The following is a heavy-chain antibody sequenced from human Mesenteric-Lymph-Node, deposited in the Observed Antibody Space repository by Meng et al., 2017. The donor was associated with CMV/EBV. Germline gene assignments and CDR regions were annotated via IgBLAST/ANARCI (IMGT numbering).Heavy chain of an antibody. D-gene: IGHD1-7*01. CDR1: GFTFDDYA. V-gene: IGHV3-53*01. J-gene: IGHJ6*02. CDR3: AKGNYGVVKYGMDV. Sequence: GESLKISCAASGFTFDDYAMHWVRQAPGKGLEWVSVIYSGGSTYYADSVKGRFTISRDNSKNTLYLQMNSLRAEDTAVYYCAKGNYGVVKYGMDVWGQGTTVTVSS. CDR2: IYSGGST.